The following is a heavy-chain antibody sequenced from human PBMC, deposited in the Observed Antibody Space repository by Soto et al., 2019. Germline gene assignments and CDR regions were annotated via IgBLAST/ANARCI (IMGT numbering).Heavy chain of an antibody. CDR1: GGSFSGYY. Sequence: QVPLQQWGAGLLKPSETLSLTCAVYGGSFSGYYWTWIRQAPGKGLEWIGEINHSGVTNYNSSLKSRVTISVDTSKNQFSIILYSVTAADTAVYFCARDRQYFHFWSGHQNEGPCGLDVWGQGTTVTVSS. CDR2: INHSGVT. V-gene: IGHV4-34*02. J-gene: IGHJ6*02. CDR3: ARDRQYFHFWSGHQNEGPCGLDV. D-gene: IGHD3-3*02.